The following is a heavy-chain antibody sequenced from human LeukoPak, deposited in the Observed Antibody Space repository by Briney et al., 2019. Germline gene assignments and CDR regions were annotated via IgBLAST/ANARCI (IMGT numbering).Heavy chain of an antibody. J-gene: IGHJ4*02. CDR2: IWHDGSNQ. V-gene: IGHV3-33*01. CDR1: GFTFSSYA. CDR3: ARDRGPGGLAGTYY. D-gene: IGHD6-19*01. Sequence: GGSLRLSCAASGFTFSSYAMHWVRQTPGKGLEWVAGIWHDGSNQTYTDSVKGRFTISRDNSKNTLDLHMNSLRAEDTAVYYCARDRGPGGLAGTYYWGQGTLVTVSS.